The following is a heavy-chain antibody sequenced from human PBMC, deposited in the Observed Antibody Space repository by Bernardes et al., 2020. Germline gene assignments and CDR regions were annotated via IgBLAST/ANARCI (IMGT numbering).Heavy chain of an antibody. D-gene: IGHD1-1*01. CDR2: IYPADSDT. Sequence: GESLMISCKGSGYRFTNYWIAWVRQMPGKGLELMGIIYPADSDTRYRPSFQGQVTISADKSISTAYLQWSSLKASDTALYYCATTPTRNYFGMDVWGQGTTVTVSS. CDR3: ATTPTRNYFGMDV. J-gene: IGHJ6*02. V-gene: IGHV5-51*01. CDR1: GYRFTNYW.